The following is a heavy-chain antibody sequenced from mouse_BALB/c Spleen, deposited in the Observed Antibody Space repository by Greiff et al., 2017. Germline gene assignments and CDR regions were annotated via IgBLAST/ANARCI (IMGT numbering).Heavy chain of an antibody. V-gene: IGHV5-17*02. CDR3: ERDAMDY. Sequence: EVKLVESGGGLVQPGGSRKLSCAASGFTFSSFGMHWVRQAPEKGLEWVAYISSGSSTIYYADTVKGRFTISRDNPKNTLFLQMTSLRSEDTAMYYCERDAMDYWGQGTSVTVSS. J-gene: IGHJ4*01. CDR1: GFTFSSFG. CDR2: ISSGSSTI.